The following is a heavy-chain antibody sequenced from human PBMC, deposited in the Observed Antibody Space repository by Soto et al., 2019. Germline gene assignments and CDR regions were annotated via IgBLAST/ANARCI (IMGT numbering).Heavy chain of an antibody. CDR1: GGAISTYY. CDR2: IYSSGST. V-gene: IGHV4-4*07. CDR3: ARGQRFSDWFDP. J-gene: IGHJ5*02. D-gene: IGHD3-3*01. Sequence: LSLTCTVSGGAISTYYWTWIRQPAGKGLEWIGRIYSSGSTKYNPSLQSRVTMSLDTSNNQFSLRLTSVTAADTAVYYCARGQRFSDWFDPWGQGTLVTVSS.